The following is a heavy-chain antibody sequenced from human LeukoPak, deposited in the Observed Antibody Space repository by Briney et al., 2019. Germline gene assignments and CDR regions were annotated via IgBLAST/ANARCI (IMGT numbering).Heavy chain of an antibody. V-gene: IGHV4-30-2*01. CDR2: IYHSGST. CDR1: GGSISSGGYY. CDR3: ARGFYFDY. Sequence: SETLSLTCTVSGGSISSGGYYWSWIRQPPGKGLEWIGYIYHSGSTYYNPSLKSRVTISVDRSKNQFSLKLSSVTAADTAVYYCARGFYFDYWGQGTLVTVSS. J-gene: IGHJ4*02.